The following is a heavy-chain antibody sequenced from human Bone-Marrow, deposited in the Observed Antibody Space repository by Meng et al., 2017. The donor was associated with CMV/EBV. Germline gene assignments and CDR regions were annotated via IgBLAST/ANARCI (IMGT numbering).Heavy chain of an antibody. J-gene: IGHJ5*02. Sequence: GESLKISCAASGFTFSSYSMNWVRQVPGKGLEWLSYISADSTTTYYADSVRGRFTISRDNANNSLYLQMNSLRAEDTALYYCARGGNKWELLSLGFDPWGQGTLVTVSS. CDR2: ISADSTTT. V-gene: IGHV3-48*04. CDR1: GFTFSSYS. CDR3: ARGGNKWELLSLGFDP. D-gene: IGHD2/OR15-2a*01.